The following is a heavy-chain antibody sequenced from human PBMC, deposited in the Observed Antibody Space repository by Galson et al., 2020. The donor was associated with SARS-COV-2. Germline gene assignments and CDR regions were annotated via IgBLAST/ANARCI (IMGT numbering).Heavy chain of an antibody. CDR2: IYSSGST. J-gene: IGHJ4*02. D-gene: IGHD6-19*01. CDR3: AAGPVAGTGE. V-gene: IGHV4-61*02. Sequence: SETLSLTCVVSGGSISGISYYWSWIRQPAGKGLEWIGRIYSSGSTNYNPSLKSRVTISVDTSKNQFSLKLTSVTAADTAVYYCAAGPVAGTGEWGQGTLVTVSS. CDR1: GGSISGISYY.